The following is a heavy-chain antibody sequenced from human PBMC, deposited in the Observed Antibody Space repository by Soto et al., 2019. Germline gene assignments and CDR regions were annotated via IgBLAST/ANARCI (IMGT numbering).Heavy chain of an antibody. D-gene: IGHD1-20*01. J-gene: IGHJ4*02. Sequence: EVQLLESGGGLVQPGGSLRLSCVASGFTFSNYAMSWVRQAPGKGLEWVSGISGSGGSTYYADSVKGRFTISRDNSKNTLYLQMNSQRAEDTAVYYCAKAVEYNWNDRAGFDSWGQGTLVTVSS. V-gene: IGHV3-23*01. CDR1: GFTFSNYA. CDR2: ISGSGGST. CDR3: AKAVEYNWNDRAGFDS.